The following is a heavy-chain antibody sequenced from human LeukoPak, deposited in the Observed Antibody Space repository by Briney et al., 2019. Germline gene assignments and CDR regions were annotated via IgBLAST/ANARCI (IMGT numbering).Heavy chain of an antibody. Sequence: PGGSLRLSCAASGLTFSSYAMSWVRQAPGKGLEWVSAISGSGGSTYYADSVKGRFTISRDNSKNTLYLQMNSLRAEDTAVYYCAKDLGETMVRGGPSDRMDVWGQGTTVTVSS. D-gene: IGHD3-10*01. J-gene: IGHJ6*02. CDR1: GLTFSSYA. V-gene: IGHV3-23*01. CDR3: AKDLGETMVRGGPSDRMDV. CDR2: ISGSGGST.